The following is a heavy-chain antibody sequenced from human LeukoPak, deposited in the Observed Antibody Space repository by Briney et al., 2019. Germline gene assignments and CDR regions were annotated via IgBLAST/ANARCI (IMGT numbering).Heavy chain of an antibody. CDR1: GFTFSSYA. CDR3: AKRQIIVVSAFDY. Sequence: AGGSLRLSCAASGFTFSSYAMSWVRQAPGKGLEWVSAISGSGGSTYYADSVKGRFTISRDNSKNTLYLQMNSLRAEDTAVYYCAKRQIIVVSAFDYWGQGTLVTVFS. J-gene: IGHJ4*02. D-gene: IGHD2-2*01. V-gene: IGHV3-23*01. CDR2: ISGSGGST.